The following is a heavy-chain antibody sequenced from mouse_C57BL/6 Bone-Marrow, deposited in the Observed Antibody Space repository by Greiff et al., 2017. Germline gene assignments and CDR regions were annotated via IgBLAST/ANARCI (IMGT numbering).Heavy chain of an antibody. Sequence: QVQLQQSGAELVRPGTSVKVSCKASGYAFTNYLIEWVKQRPGQGLEWIGVINPGSGGTNYNEKVKGKATLTADKSSSTAYMQLSSLTSEDSAVYFCARVIYYYGSSYVYWYFDVWGTGTTVTVSS. V-gene: IGHV1-54*01. CDR2: INPGSGGT. D-gene: IGHD1-1*01. J-gene: IGHJ1*03. CDR3: ARVIYYYGSSYVYWYFDV. CDR1: GYAFTNYL.